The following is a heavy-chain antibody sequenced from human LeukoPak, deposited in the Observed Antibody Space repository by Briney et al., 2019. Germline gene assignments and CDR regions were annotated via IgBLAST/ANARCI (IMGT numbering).Heavy chain of an antibody. Sequence: PGGSLRLSCAASGFTFSSYSMNWVRQAPGKGLEWVSVIYSGGSTYYADSVKGRFTISRDNSKNTVYLQMNSLRVEDTAIYYCARDRPDYDILTGYRYFYGMDVWGQGTTVTVSS. J-gene: IGHJ6*02. CDR1: GFTFSSYS. CDR2: IYSGGST. CDR3: ARDRPDYDILTGYRYFYGMDV. D-gene: IGHD3-9*01. V-gene: IGHV3-66*01.